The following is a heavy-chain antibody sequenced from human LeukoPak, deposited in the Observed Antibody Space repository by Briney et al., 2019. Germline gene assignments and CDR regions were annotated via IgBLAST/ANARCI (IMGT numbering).Heavy chain of an antibody. Sequence: ASMKVSCKASGYTFTGYYMHWVRQAPGQGLEWMGWINPNSGGTNYAQKFQGRVTMTRDTSISTAYMELSRLRSDDTAVYYCARVQSVDTAMDPFDYWGQGTLVTVSS. CDR1: GYTFTGYY. CDR2: INPNSGGT. CDR3: ARVQSVDTAMDPFDY. V-gene: IGHV1-2*02. J-gene: IGHJ4*02. D-gene: IGHD5-18*01.